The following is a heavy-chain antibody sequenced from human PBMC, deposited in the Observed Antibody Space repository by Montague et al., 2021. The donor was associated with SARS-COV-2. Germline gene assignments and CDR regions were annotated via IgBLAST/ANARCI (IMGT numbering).Heavy chain of an antibody. Sequence: SETLSLTCTVSGGSISSYYWSWIRQPPGKGLEWIGYIYYSGSTNYNPSLKSRVTISVDTSKNQFSLKLSSVAAADTAVYYCARHKSFDWLLILKVGYYCMDVWGQGTTVTVSS. CDR2: IYYSGST. CDR1: GGSISSYY. V-gene: IGHV4-59*08. D-gene: IGHD3-9*01. J-gene: IGHJ6*02. CDR3: ARHKSFDWLLILKVGYYCMDV.